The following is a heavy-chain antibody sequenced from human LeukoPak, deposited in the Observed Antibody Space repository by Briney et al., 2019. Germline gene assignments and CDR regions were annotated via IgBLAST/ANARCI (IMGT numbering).Heavy chain of an antibody. D-gene: IGHD3-22*01. CDR2: IYPGDSDT. CDR3: ARFAYYDSSPTGY. V-gene: IGHV5-51*01. CDR1: GYSFTSYW. J-gene: IGHJ4*02. Sequence: GEALKISCQGSGYSFTSYWIGWVRQMPGKGLEWMEIIYPGDSDTRYSPSFQGQVTISANKSISTDYLQWSSLKASDTAMYYCARFAYYDSSPTGYWGQGTLVTVSS.